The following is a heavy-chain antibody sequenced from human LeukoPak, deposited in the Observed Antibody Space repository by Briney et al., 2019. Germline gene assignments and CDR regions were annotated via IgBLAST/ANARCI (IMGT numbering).Heavy chain of an antibody. Sequence: GGSLRLSCAASGFTFSSYSMNWVRQAPGKGLEWVSSISSSSSYIYYADSVKGRFTISRDNAKNSLYLQMNSLRAEDTAVYYCASFSDYDFWSGYSKFDYWGQGTLVTVSS. CDR1: GFTFSSYS. CDR3: ASFSDYDFWSGYSKFDY. CDR2: ISSSSSYI. D-gene: IGHD3-3*01. V-gene: IGHV3-21*01. J-gene: IGHJ4*02.